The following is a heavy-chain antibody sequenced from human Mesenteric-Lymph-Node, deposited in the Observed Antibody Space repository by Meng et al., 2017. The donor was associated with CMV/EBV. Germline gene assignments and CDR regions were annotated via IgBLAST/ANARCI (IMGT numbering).Heavy chain of an antibody. J-gene: IGHJ6*02. CDR3: AREITMFRGIFPYSNGLDV. D-gene: IGHD3-10*01. CDR1: GFTFSNYW. CDR2: IDSDGSST. V-gene: IGHV3-74*01. Sequence: GGSLRLSCAASGFTFSNYWMHWVRQVPGKGLVWVSRIDSDGSSTVYADSVKGRFTISRDNAKNSVYLQMDSLRAEDTAVYYCAREITMFRGIFPYSNGLDVWGQGTTVTVSS.